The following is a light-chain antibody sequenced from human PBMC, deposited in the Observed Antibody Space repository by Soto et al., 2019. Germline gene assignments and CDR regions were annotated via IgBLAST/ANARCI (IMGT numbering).Light chain of an antibody. CDR1: QSVSSY. J-gene: IGKJ1*01. Sequence: EIVLTQSPATLSLSPGERATLSCRASQSVSSYLAWYQQKPRQAPRLLIYDASNRATGIPARFSGSGSGIDFTLTISSVETEDVAVYYCQQGSTWRLTFGQGTKVEIK. CDR2: DAS. CDR3: QQGSTWRLT. V-gene: IGKV3-11*01.